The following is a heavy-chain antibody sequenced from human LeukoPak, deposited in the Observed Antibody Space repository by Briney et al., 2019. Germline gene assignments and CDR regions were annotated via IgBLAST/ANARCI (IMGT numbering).Heavy chain of an antibody. CDR1: GFTFSSYV. J-gene: IGHJ4*02. CDR3: AKDLRGYSSAWLDY. V-gene: IGHV3-30*18. D-gene: IGHD6-19*01. Sequence: GGSLRLSCAASGFTFSSYVMHWVRQAPGKGLECVAVISVDGNNKNYGDSVKGRFTISRDNSKNTLFLQMNSLRAEDTAVYYCAKDLRGYSSAWLDYWGQGTLVIVSS. CDR2: ISVDGNNK.